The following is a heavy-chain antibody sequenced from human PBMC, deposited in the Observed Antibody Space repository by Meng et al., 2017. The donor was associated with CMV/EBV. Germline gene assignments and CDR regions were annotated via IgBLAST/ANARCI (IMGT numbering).Heavy chain of an antibody. CDR3: ARDLGGGATTGNY. CDR2: IKQDGSEK. D-gene: IGHD1-26*01. J-gene: IGHJ4*02. Sequence: GESLKISCAASGFTFSSYWMSWVRQAPGKGLEWVANIKQDGSEKYYVDSAKGRFTISRDNAKNSLYLQMNSLRAEDTAVYYCARDLGGGATTGNYWGQGTLVTVSS. V-gene: IGHV3-7*01. CDR1: GFTFSSYW.